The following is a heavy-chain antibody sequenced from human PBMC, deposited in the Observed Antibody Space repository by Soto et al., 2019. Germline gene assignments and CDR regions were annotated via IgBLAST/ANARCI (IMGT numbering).Heavy chain of an antibody. CDR1: GYTFTSYA. J-gene: IGHJ4*02. Sequence: QVQLVQSGAEEKQPGASVKVSCKASGYTFTSYAMHWVRQAPGHRLESMGWINAGNGNTKYSQKFQGRVTITRDTSASTAYMELGSLRSEDTAVYYCARDQRIAFDYWGQGTLVTVSS. CDR3: ARDQRIAFDY. CDR2: INAGNGNT. D-gene: IGHD6-25*01. V-gene: IGHV1-3*05.